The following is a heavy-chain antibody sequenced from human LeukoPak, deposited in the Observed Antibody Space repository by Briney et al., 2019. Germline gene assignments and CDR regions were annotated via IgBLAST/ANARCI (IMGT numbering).Heavy chain of an antibody. D-gene: IGHD2-2*01. Sequence: GASVKVSCKVSGYTLTELSMHWVRQAPGKGLEWMGGFDPEDGETIYAQKFQGRVTMTEDTSTDTAYMGLSSLRSEDTAVYYCARGGCSSTSCYEVDWFDPWGQGTLVTVSS. V-gene: IGHV1-24*01. CDR3: ARGGCSSTSCYEVDWFDP. J-gene: IGHJ5*02. CDR1: GYTLTELS. CDR2: FDPEDGET.